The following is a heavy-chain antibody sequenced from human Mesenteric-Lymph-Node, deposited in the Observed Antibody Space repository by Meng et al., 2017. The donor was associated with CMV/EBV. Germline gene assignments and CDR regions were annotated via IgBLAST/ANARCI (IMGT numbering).Heavy chain of an antibody. CDR2: IKEDGSEK. V-gene: IGHV3-7*01. Sequence: GESLKISCAASGFTFSNYWMSWVRQALGKGLEWVANIKEDGSEKYYVDSVKGRFTISRDNAKKSLYLQMNSLRAEDTAVYYCARESDWGQGTLVTVSS. J-gene: IGHJ4*02. CDR1: GFTFSNYW. CDR3: ARESD.